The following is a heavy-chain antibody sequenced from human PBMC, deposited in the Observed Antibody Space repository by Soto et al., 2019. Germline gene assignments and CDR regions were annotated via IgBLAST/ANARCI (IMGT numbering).Heavy chain of an antibody. CDR1: GFTFANHW. J-gene: IGHJ4*02. CDR3: ATAEVDY. CDR2: MNSDGSTT. V-gene: IGHV3-74*01. Sequence: GGSLRLSCAVSGFTFANHWMHWVRQAPGKGLEWVSRMNSDGSTTDYADSVKGRFTVSRDNAKSTLYLQMNSLRAEDTAVYYCATAEVDYWGPGTLVTVSS.